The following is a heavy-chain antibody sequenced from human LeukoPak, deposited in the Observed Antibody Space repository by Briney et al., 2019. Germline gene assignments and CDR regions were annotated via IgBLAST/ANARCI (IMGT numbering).Heavy chain of an antibody. CDR2: IIWIGGNT. V-gene: IGHV3-20*03. Sequence: GGSFRLSFAALGSTFVDYGRGWVRQPPGKGLGWVLGIIWIGGNTGYADSVKGRFTISRDNAKNSLYLQMNSLRAEDTALYYCARAYSGYENYYYYYYMDVRGKGTTVTVSS. J-gene: IGHJ6*03. CDR3: ARAYSGYENYYYYYYMDV. CDR1: GSTFVDYG. D-gene: IGHD5-12*01.